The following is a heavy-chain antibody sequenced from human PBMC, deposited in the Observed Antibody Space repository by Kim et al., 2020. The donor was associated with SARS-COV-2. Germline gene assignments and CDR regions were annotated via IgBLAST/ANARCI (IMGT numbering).Heavy chain of an antibody. Sequence: SETLSLTCAVYGGSFSGYYWSWIRQPPGKGLEWIGEINHSGSTNYNPSLKSRVTISVDTSKNQFSLKLSSVTAADTAVYYCARSRAWPAFRGGNYYYYGMDVWGQGTTVTVSS. CDR1: GGSFSGYY. D-gene: IGHD3-16*01. J-gene: IGHJ6*02. CDR2: INHSGST. CDR3: ARSRAWPAFRGGNYYYYGMDV. V-gene: IGHV4-34*01.